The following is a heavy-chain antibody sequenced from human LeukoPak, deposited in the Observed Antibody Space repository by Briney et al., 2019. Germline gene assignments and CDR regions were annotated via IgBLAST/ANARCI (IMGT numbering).Heavy chain of an antibody. J-gene: IGHJ4*02. Sequence: SETLSLTCAVYGGSFSGYYWSWIRQPPGKGLEWIGSIYYSGSTYYNPSLKSRVTISVDTSKNQFSLKLSSVTAADTAVYYCARSGYSMGFDYWGQGTLVTVSS. CDR3: ARSGYSMGFDY. V-gene: IGHV4-34*01. CDR1: GGSFSGYY. CDR2: IYYSGST. D-gene: IGHD6-13*01.